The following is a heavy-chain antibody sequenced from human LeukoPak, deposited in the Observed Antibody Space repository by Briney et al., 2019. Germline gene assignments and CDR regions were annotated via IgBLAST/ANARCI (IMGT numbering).Heavy chain of an antibody. J-gene: IGHJ4*02. D-gene: IGHD2-15*01. CDR3: ARRGKAATHDY. CDR1: GGSISSYY. Sequence: SETLSLTCTVSGGSISSYYWSWLRQPPGKGLEWIGYIYYSGSTNYNPSLKSRVTISVDTSKNQFSLKLSSVTAADTAVYYCARRGKAATHDYWGQGTLVTVSS. V-gene: IGHV4-59*08. CDR2: IYYSGST.